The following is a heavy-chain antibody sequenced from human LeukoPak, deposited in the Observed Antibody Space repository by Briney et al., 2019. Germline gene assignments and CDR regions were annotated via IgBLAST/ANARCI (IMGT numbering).Heavy chain of an antibody. Sequence: PGGSLRLSCAASGFTFSSQAMSWVRQAPGKGLEWVSVISDSGSITYYADSVKGRFTISRDNSKNTLFLQMNSLRAEDTAVYYCAKDARRTSGWYFFDYWGQGTLVTVSS. V-gene: IGHV3-23*01. CDR3: AKDARRTSGWYFFDY. J-gene: IGHJ4*02. CDR1: GFTFSSQA. CDR2: ISDSGSIT. D-gene: IGHD6-19*01.